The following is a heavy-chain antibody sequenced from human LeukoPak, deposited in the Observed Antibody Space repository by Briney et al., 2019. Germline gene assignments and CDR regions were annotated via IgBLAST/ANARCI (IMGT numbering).Heavy chain of an antibody. CDR2: INPSGGAT. D-gene: IGHD6-6*01. J-gene: IGHJ4*02. Sequence: ASVKVSCKASGYTFTGYYMHWVRQAPGQGLEWMGIINPSGGATDYAQKFQGRITMTRDTSTRTVYMELNTLRSEDAAVYYCARGGGFSSAWPLDYWGQGTLVTVSS. CDR3: ARGGGFSSAWPLDY. CDR1: GYTFTGYY. V-gene: IGHV1-46*01.